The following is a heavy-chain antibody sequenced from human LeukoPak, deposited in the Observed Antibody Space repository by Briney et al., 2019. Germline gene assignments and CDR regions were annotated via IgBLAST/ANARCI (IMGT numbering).Heavy chain of an antibody. Sequence: SETLSLTCTVSGGSISSYYWSWIRQPPGKGLEWIGYIYYSGSTNYNPSLKSRVTISVDTSKNQFSLKLSSVTAADTAVYYCARGSSSSPTSFDYWGQGTLVTVSS. D-gene: IGHD6-6*01. V-gene: IGHV4-59*01. J-gene: IGHJ4*02. CDR1: GGSISSYY. CDR3: ARGSSSSPTSFDY. CDR2: IYYSGST.